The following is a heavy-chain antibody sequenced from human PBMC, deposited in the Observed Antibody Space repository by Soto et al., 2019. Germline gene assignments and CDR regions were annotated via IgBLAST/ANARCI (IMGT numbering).Heavy chain of an antibody. CDR2: ISHSGGT. D-gene: IGHD1-26*01. CDR1: GDSISTSNW. CDR3: ARRIVGAPRHFDY. V-gene: IGHV4-4*02. Sequence: PSETLSLTCAVSGDSISTSNWWNWVRQPPGKGLDWIGEISHSGGTNYNPSLKSRVTISLDKSKNEFSLMLASVTAADTAVYYCARRIVGAPRHFDYWGQGTLVTVSS. J-gene: IGHJ4*02.